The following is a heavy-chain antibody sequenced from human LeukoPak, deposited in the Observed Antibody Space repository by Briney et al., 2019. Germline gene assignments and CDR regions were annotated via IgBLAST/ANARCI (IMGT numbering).Heavy chain of an antibody. CDR3: ARYNSGWNDY. D-gene: IGHD6-19*01. CDR2: ISSTSSLI. J-gene: IGHJ4*02. V-gene: IGHV3-21*01. Sequence: PGGSLRLSCAASGFAFSSYVMSWVRQAPGKGLEWVSSISSTSSLIWYADSLKGRFTISRDNAKNSLYLQMDSLRAEDTAVYYCARYNSGWNDYWGQGTLVTVSS. CDR1: GFAFSSYV.